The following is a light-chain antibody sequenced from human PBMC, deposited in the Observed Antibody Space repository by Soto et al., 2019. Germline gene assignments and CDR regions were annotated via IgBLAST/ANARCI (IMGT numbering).Light chain of an antibody. CDR2: GAS. J-gene: IGKJ1*01. CDR1: QSVSSSY. CDR3: QNYNSFWT. V-gene: IGKV3-20*01. Sequence: EIVLTQSPGTLSLSPGERATLSCRASQSVSSSYLAWYQQKPGQAPRLLIYGASSRATGIPDRFSGSGSGTDFTLTISSLQPDDFATYYCQNYNSFWTFGQGTKVEIK.